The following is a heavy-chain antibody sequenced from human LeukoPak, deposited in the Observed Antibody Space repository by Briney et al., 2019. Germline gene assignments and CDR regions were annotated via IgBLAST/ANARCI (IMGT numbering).Heavy chain of an antibody. J-gene: IGHJ6*03. V-gene: IGHV4-30-4*02. CDR1: GGSISSGDYY. CDR2: IYYSEST. D-gene: IGHD5-18*01. CDR3: ARAGWAHTAMVNIYYYYHMDV. Sequence: SETLSLTCTVSGGSISSGDYYWSWIRQPPGKGLEWIGYIYYSESTYYNPSLKSRVTISVDTSKNQFSLKLSSVTAADTAVYYCARAGWAHTAMVNIYYYYHMDVWGKGTTVTVSS.